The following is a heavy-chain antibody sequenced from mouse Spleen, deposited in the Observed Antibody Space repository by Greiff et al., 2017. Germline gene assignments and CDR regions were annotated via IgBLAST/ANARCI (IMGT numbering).Heavy chain of an antibody. CDR2: ISSGGGNT. CDR1: GFTFSSYA. CDR3: AKEILRYPGFAY. V-gene: IGHV5-9*04. D-gene: IGHD1-1*01. J-gene: IGHJ3*01. Sequence: EVKLVESGGGLVKLGGSLKLSCAASGFTFSSYAMSWVRQTPEKRLEWVATISSGGGNTYYPDSVKGRFTISRDNAKNTLYLQMSSLKSEDTAMYYCAKEILRYPGFAYWGQGTLVTVSA.